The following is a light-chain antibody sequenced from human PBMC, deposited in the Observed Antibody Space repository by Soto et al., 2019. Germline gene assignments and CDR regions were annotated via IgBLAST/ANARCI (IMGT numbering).Light chain of an antibody. V-gene: IGLV2-14*01. J-gene: IGLJ1*01. CDR1: SSDVGGYNY. Sequence: QSVLTQPASVSGSPGQSITISCPGTSSDVGGYNYVSWYQQHPGKAPKLMIYYVSNRPSGVSNRFSGSESGNTASLTISGLQAEDEADYYCSSYTSSSTPYFFGTGTKVTVL. CDR3: SSYTSSSTPYF. CDR2: YVS.